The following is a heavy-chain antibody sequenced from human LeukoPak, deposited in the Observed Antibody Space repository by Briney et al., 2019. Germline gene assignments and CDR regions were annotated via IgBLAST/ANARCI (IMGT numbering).Heavy chain of an antibody. D-gene: IGHD6-13*01. CDR3: ARGSSSSCADY. CDR1: GFTFSSYS. CDR2: ISSSSSYI. V-gene: IGHV3-21*01. J-gene: IGHJ4*02. Sequence: GGSLRLSRAASGFTFSSYSMNWVRQAPGKGLEWVSSISSSSSYIYYADSVKGRFTISRDNAKNSLYLQMNSLRAEDTAVYYCARGSSSSCADYWGQGTLVTVSS.